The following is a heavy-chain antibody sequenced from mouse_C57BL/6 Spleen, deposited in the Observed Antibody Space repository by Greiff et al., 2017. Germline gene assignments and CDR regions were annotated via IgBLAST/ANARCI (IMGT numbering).Heavy chain of an antibody. J-gene: IGHJ3*01. CDR3: ARWNDYVLFAY. D-gene: IGHD2-4*01. Sequence: EVKLVESGGGLVQPGGSMKLSCAASGFTFSDAWMDWVRQSPEKGLAWVAEIRNKANNHATYYAESVKGRFTISRDDSKSSVYLQMHSLRAEDTCIYYCARWNDYVLFAYWGQGTLVTVSA. CDR2: IRNKANNHAT. V-gene: IGHV6-6*01. CDR1: GFTFSDAW.